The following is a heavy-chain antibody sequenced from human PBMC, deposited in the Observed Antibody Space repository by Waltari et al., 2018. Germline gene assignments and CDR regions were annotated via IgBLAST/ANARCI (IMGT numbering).Heavy chain of an antibody. CDR3: AAVAWHYSVRIDY. D-gene: IGHD6-19*01. Sequence: QVQLQESGPGLVKPSETLSLTCAVFGHSIRSEYFWGWIRQPPGKGLEWIGTTHHDGTTFYSPSLQNRITISLDTSNKQFSLRLRSMTAADTAVYYCAAVAWHYSVRIDYWGQGTLVTVSS. CDR2: THHDGTT. CDR1: GHSIRSEYF. V-gene: IGHV4-38-2*01. J-gene: IGHJ4*02.